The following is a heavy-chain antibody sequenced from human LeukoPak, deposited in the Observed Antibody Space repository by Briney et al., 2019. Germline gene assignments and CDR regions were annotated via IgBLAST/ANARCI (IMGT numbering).Heavy chain of an antibody. CDR1: GFTFDDYA. D-gene: IGHD2-2*01. Sequence: GGSLRLSCAASGFTFDDYAMHWVRQAPGKGLEWVSGISWNSGSIGYADSVKGRFTISRDNAKNSLYLQMNSLRAEDMALYYCARSYGYQLPDVGGGAFDIWGQGTMVTVSS. CDR3: ARSYGYQLPDVGGGAFDI. CDR2: ISWNSGSI. V-gene: IGHV3-9*03. J-gene: IGHJ3*02.